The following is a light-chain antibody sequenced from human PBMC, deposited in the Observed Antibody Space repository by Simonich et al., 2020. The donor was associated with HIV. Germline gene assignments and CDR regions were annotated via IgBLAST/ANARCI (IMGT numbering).Light chain of an antibody. CDR3: QQSYSTPYT. Sequence: DIQMTQSPSSLSASVGDRVTVTCRASQNISNYLNWYQQKPGKAPQLLIYGASILQSGVPSRFSGRRSGTDFTLAISNLQPEDFATYYCQQSYSTPYTFGQGTKVEIK. CDR2: GAS. J-gene: IGKJ2*01. V-gene: IGKV1-39*01. CDR1: QNISNY.